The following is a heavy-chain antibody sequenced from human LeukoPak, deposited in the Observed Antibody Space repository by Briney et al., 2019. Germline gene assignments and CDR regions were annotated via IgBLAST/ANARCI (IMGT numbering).Heavy chain of an antibody. Sequence: GGSLRLSCAASGFTFSNYWMHWVRQAPGKGLVWVSRINSDGINTSYADSVKGRFTISRDNAKNTLYLQMNSLRAEDTAVYYCAKFWRVDWYFDLWGRGTLVTVSS. CDR2: INSDGINT. J-gene: IGHJ2*01. D-gene: IGHD2-15*01. V-gene: IGHV3-74*01. CDR1: GFTFSNYW. CDR3: AKFWRVDWYFDL.